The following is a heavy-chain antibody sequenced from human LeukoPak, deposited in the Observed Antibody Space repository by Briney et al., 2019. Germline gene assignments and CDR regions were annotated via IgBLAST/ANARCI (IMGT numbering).Heavy chain of an antibody. J-gene: IGHJ4*02. CDR1: GFTFSDYA. CDR2: ISGNDGNT. V-gene: IGHV3-23*01. Sequence: PGGSLRLSCAASGFTFSDYAMSWVRQAPGKGLEWVSLISGNDGNTYYADSVKGRFTVSRDNSKSTLYLQMSSLRAEDTAVYYCARRYGSETYYNPLFDYWGQGTLVTVSS. D-gene: IGHD3-10*01. CDR3: ARRYGSETYYNPLFDY.